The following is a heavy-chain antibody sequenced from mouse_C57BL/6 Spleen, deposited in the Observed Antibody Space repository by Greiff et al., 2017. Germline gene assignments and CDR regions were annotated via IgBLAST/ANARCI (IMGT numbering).Heavy chain of an antibody. J-gene: IGHJ3*01. Sequence: EVQLQQSGPELVKPGASVKISCKASGYTFTDYYMNWVKQSHGKSLEWIGDINPNNGGTSYNQKLKGKATLTVDKSSSTADMELRSLTSEDSAVYDCARSYSNYVRTWFADWGQGTLVTVSA. D-gene: IGHD2-5*01. CDR3: ARSYSNYVRTWFAD. CDR1: GYTFTDYY. CDR2: INPNNGGT. V-gene: IGHV1-26*01.